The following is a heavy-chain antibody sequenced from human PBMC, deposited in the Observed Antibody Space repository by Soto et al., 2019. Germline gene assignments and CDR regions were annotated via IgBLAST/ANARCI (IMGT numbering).Heavy chain of an antibody. V-gene: IGHV1-69*12. CDR3: ARDRGHSSGYCPCWFDP. D-gene: IGHD3-22*01. J-gene: IGHJ5*02. Sequence: QVQLVQSGAEVKKPGSSVKVSCKASGGTFSSYAISWVRQAPGQGLEWMGEIIPIFGTANYAQKFQGRVTITADESTGTAYMELGSLRSEDTAVYYCARDRGHSSGYCPCWFDPWGQGTLVTVSS. CDR2: IIPIFGTA. CDR1: GGTFSSYA.